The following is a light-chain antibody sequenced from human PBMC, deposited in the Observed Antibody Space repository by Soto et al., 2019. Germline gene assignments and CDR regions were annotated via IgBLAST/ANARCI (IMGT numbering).Light chain of an antibody. CDR3: QQSYSTTWT. Sequence: DIQMTQSPSSLSASVGDRVTITCRASQNIGRFLNWHQQKPGKAPNVLINVASTLRSGVPSRFSGSGSETDFTLTINSLQPEDFATYSCQQSYSTTWTFGQGTKVDIK. CDR2: VAS. V-gene: IGKV1-39*01. CDR1: QNIGRF. J-gene: IGKJ1*01.